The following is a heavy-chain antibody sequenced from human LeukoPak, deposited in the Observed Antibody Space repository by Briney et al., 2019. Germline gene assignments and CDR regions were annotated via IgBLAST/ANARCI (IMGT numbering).Heavy chain of an antibody. D-gene: IGHD3-10*01. V-gene: IGHV1-18*04. Sequence: ASVKVSCKASGYTFTGYYMHWVRQAPGQGLEWVGWISAYNGNTNYAQKLQGRVTMTTDTSTSTAYMELRSLRSDDTAVYYCARWGFGCYGSGSLISYYFDYWGQGTLVTVSS. CDR3: ARWGFGCYGSGSLISYYFDY. CDR2: ISAYNGNT. J-gene: IGHJ4*02. CDR1: GYTFTGYY.